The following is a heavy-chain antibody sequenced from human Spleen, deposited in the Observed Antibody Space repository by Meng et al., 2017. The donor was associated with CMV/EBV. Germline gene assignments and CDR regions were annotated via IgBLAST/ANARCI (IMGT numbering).Heavy chain of an antibody. CDR1: GYTFTGNY. V-gene: IGHV1-2*02. J-gene: IGHJ4*02. D-gene: IGHD6-19*01. CDR3: TREGQWLVQGDY. Sequence: ASVKVSCKASGYTFTGNYIHWVRQAPGQGLEWMGWINPNTGGTTYAQKFQGRVTLTRDTSINTAYMELNRLGSDDTAVYYCTREGQWLVQGDYWGQGTLVTVSS. CDR2: INPNTGGT.